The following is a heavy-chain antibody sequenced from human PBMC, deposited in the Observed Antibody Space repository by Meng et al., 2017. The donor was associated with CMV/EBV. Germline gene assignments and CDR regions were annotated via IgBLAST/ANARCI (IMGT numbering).Heavy chain of an antibody. CDR2: ISSSGSTI. CDR3: ARGAQGLFGVVIIRCYFDY. CDR1: GFTFSSYD. J-gene: IGHJ4*02. Sequence: GESLKISCAASGFTFSSYDMNWVRQAPGKGLEWVSYISSSGSTIYYADSVKGRFTISRDNAKNSLYLQMNSLRADDTAVYYCARGAQGLFGVVIIRCYFDYWGQGTLVTVSS. V-gene: IGHV3-48*03. D-gene: IGHD3-3*01.